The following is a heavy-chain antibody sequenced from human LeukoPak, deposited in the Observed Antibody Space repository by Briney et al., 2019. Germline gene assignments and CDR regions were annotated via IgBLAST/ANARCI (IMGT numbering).Heavy chain of an antibody. Sequence: GASVKVSCKASGYTFTSYDINWVRQATGQGLEWMGWMNPNSGNTGYAQKFQGRVTITRNTSISTAYMELSSLRAEDTAVYYCARETRLRWTDYWGQGTLVTVSS. CDR3: ARETRLRWTDY. D-gene: IGHD5-24*01. V-gene: IGHV1-8*03. J-gene: IGHJ4*02. CDR1: GYTFTSYD. CDR2: MNPNSGNT.